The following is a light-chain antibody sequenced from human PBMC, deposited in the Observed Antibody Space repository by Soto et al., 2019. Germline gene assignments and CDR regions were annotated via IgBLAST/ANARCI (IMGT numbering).Light chain of an antibody. CDR1: NSDVGGYNF. J-gene: IGLJ1*01. Sequence: QSALTQPAFVSGSPGQSITISCTGTNSDVGGYNFVSWYQQHPGKVPKLMIYDVTNRPSGVSNRFSGSKSGNTASLTISGLQAEDEADYYCSSYTSSSTLVFGTGTSSPS. CDR2: DVT. V-gene: IGLV2-14*01. CDR3: SSYTSSSTLV.